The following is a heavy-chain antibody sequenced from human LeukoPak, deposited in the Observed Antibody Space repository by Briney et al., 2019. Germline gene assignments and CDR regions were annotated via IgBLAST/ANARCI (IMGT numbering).Heavy chain of an antibody. CDR2: ISDDGSSA. J-gene: IGHJ4*02. D-gene: IGHD2-2*03. Sequence: GGSLRLSCAASGFTFGNYWMHWVRQAPGKGLLWVSRISDDGSSANYADSEQGRFTISRDNAKNTVYLQMDSLRAEDTAVYYCVSGYCSSTTCYRGAYWGQGTLVTVSS. CDR3: VSGYCSSTTCYRGAY. V-gene: IGHV3-74*01. CDR1: GFTFGNYW.